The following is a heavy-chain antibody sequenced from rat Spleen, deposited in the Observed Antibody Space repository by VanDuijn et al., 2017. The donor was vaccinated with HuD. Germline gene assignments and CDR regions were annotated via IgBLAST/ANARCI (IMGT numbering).Heavy chain of an antibody. CDR2: ITHADDNT. CDR1: GFTFNNYW. D-gene: IGHD4-3*01. J-gene: IGHJ2*01. V-gene: IGHV5-31*01. CDR3: TRALYNSGYADY. Sequence: EVQLVESGGGLVQPGRSLKLSCVVSGFTFNNYWMTWIRQAPGKGLEWVATITHADDNTYYPDSVKGRFTISRDNAQNTLYLQMNSLRSEDTAIYYCTRALYNSGYADYWGQGVMVTVSS.